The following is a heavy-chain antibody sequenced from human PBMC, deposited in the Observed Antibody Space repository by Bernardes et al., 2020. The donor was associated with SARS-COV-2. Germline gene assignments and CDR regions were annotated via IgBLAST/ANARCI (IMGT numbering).Heavy chain of an antibody. CDR3: TRHGGRHFDF. V-gene: IGHV4-34*01. J-gene: IGHJ4*02. CDR2: INHSGGT. CDR1: GGSFCGY. D-gene: IGHD2-15*01. Sequence: SETLSLTCAVYGGSFCGYWSWLRQPPGKGLEWIGDINHSGGTKYNPSLKSRVSISVDTSKNQFSLRLNSVTAADTAVYYCTRHGGRHFDFWDQGTLVTVSS.